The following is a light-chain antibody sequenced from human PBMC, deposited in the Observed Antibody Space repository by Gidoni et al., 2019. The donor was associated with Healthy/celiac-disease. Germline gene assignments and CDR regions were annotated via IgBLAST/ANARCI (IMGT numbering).Light chain of an antibody. CDR2: EVS. V-gene: IGLV2-14*01. CDR3: SSYTTYSTYV. J-gene: IGLJ1*01. Sequence: QSALTQPASVSGSPGQSITISCTGTSSDVVGYHYVSWYQQHPGKAPKLMIFEVSNRPSGVSNRFSGSRSDNTASLTISGLQAEDEADYYCSSYTTYSTYVFGTGTKVTVL. CDR1: SSDVVGYHY.